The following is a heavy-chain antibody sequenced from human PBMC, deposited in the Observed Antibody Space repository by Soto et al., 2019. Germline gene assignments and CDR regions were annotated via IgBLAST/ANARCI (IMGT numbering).Heavy chain of an antibody. CDR1: GFTFSSYW. V-gene: IGHV3-74*03. J-gene: IGHJ4*02. Sequence: EVQLVESGGGLVQPGGSLRLSCAASGFTFSSYWMHWVRQAPGKGLVWVSRVKGDGSGTTYADSVKGRFTVSRDNAKNTLYLQMDRLRADDTAVYYCSRDGLITRAGVYFDCWGQGTLVTVSS. CDR3: SRDGLITRAGVYFDC. CDR2: VKGDGSGT. D-gene: IGHD6-13*01.